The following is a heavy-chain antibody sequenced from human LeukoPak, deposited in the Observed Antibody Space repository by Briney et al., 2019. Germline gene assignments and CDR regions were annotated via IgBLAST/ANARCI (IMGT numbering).Heavy chain of an antibody. CDR2: INSDGSST. J-gene: IGHJ4*02. CDR3: AKRTGDGSYRYFDY. CDR1: GFTFSSYW. Sequence: QPGGSLRLSCAASGFTFSSYWMHWVRQAPGKGLVWVSRINSDGSSTSYADSVKGRFTISRDNSKNTLYLQMNSLRAEDTAVYYCAKRTGDGSYRYFDYWGQGTLVTVSS. V-gene: IGHV3-74*01. D-gene: IGHD1-26*01.